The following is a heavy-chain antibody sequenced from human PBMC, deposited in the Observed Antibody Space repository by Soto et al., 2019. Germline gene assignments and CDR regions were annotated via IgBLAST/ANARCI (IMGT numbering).Heavy chain of an antibody. V-gene: IGHV5-51*01. Sequence: PGEPLNIYCKGSGYSFTSYWIGWVRQMPGKGLEWMGIIHPGDSDTRYSPSFQGPVTMSVDKSISTAYLQWSSLKASDTAMYYCVRPDSSGYYGNWGHGTLVTVS. D-gene: IGHD3-22*01. CDR2: IHPGDSDT. J-gene: IGHJ4*01. CDR1: GYSFTSYW. CDR3: VRPDSSGYYGN.